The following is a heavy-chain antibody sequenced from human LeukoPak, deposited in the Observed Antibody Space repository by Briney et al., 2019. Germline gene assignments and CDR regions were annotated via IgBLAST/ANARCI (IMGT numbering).Heavy chain of an antibody. D-gene: IGHD5-24*01. Sequence: GRSLRLSCAASGFTFSDYYMSWIRQAPGKGLEWVSYISSSGSTIYYADSVKGRFTISRDNAKNSLYLQMNSLRAEDTAVYYCASGRGWLQLLFDYWGQGTLVTVSS. J-gene: IGHJ4*02. CDR3: ASGRGWLQLLFDY. CDR1: GFTFSDYY. V-gene: IGHV3-11*01. CDR2: ISSSGSTI.